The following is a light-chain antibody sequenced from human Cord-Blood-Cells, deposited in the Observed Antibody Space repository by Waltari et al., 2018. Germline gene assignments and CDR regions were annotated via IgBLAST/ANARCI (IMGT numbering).Light chain of an antibody. CDR3: SSYTSSSTVV. Sequence: QSALTQPASVSGSPGQSITISCTGTSSDDGGYNYVSWYQQHPGKPPKLMIYDVSNRPSGVLICFAGSKSGNTASRIISGLQAAEEADYYCSSYTSSSTVVFGGGTKLTVL. CDR2: DVS. V-gene: IGLV2-14*01. J-gene: IGLJ2*01. CDR1: SSDDGGYNY.